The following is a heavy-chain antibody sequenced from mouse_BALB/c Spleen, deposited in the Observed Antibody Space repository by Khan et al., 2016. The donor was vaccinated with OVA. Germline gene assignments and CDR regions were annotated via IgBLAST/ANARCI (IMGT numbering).Heavy chain of an antibody. V-gene: IGHV5-6*01. CDR1: GFTFSTYG. J-gene: IGHJ3*01. Sequence: EVKLMESGGDLVKPGGSLKLSCVASGFTFSTYGMSWVRQTPDKRLEWVATVSTGGGYTYYPDSVKGRFTISRDNAKNTLYLQMSGLKSEDTAMFYCTRLAYYYDSGGFAYWGQGTLVTVSA. CDR3: TRLAYYYDSGGFAY. CDR2: VSTGGGYT. D-gene: IGHD1-1*01.